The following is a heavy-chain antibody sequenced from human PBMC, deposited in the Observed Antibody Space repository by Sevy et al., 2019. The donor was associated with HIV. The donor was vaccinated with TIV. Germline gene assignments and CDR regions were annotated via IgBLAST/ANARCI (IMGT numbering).Heavy chain of an antibody. J-gene: IGHJ4*02. CDR1: RFTFSSYA. V-gene: IGHV3-30*09. D-gene: IGHD2-21*02. CDR2: ISYDGSKK. CDR3: ARVGVSYCTDDCYHRFDY. Sequence: GGSLRLSCAASRFTFSSYALLWVRQAPGKGLEWVSLISYDGSKKYYSDSVKGRFAISRDESKTTLFLQMNSLRSEDTAIYYCARVGVSYCTDDCYHRFDYWGRRTLVTVSS.